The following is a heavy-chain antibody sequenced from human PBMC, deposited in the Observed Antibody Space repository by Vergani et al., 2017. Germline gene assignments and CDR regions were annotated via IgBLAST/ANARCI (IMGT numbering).Heavy chain of an antibody. CDR3: AREWRAVQLGPLDY. CDR1: GLTFTSSA. V-gene: IGHV1-58*02. CDR2: IVVGSGNT. J-gene: IGHJ4*02. Sequence: QLVQSGAEVKKPGTSVKVSCKASGLTFTSSAMQWVRQARGQRFEWIGWIVVGSGNTNYAQKFQERVTITRDMSTSTAYMELGSLGSDDTAVYYCAREWRAVQLGPLDYWGQGTLVTVSS. D-gene: IGHD5-18*01.